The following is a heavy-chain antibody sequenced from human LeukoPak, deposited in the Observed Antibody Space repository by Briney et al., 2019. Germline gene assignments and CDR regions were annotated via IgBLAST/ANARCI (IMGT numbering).Heavy chain of an antibody. Sequence: PSETLSLTCTVSGDSITTSNHFWGWIRQPPGKGLEWIGSVYYNRNTYYNPSLKSRVTISVDTSKNQFSLQLSSVTAADTAVYYCARAPGFNGHYFLDYWGQGTLVTVSS. D-gene: IGHD3-22*01. V-gene: IGHV4-39*07. J-gene: IGHJ4*02. CDR3: ARAPGFNGHYFLDY. CDR2: VYYNRNT. CDR1: GDSITTSNHF.